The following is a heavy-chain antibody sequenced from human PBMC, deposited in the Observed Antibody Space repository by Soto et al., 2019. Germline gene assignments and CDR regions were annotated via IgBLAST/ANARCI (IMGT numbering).Heavy chain of an antibody. D-gene: IGHD3-3*01. V-gene: IGHV1-69*04. J-gene: IGHJ6*01. CDR2: IIPIVGLT. CDR1: GGSFSTHV. CDR3: ARGTYEGMDV. Sequence: QVQLVQSGAEVTKPGSSVNVSCKTSGGSFSTHVLSWVRQAPGQGLEWMGRIIPIVGLTKYAQKFEGRVTITADKSTYTAHLELASLTSTTTAVYQCARGTYEGMDVWGRGPTVTVS.